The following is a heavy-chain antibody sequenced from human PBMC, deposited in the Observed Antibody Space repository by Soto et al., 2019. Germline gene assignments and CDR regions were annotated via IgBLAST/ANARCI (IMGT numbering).Heavy chain of an antibody. CDR1: GALIASSKR. CDR2: IYHSGST. Sequence: PETLSLTSPVTGALIASSKRCSWVRQPPGKGLEWIGEIYHSGSTNYNPSLKSRVIISVDKSKNQFSLKLSSVTDADTAVYYCARGERQQQRDYWGQVTLVTVS. CDR3: ARGERQQQRDY. J-gene: IGHJ4*02. V-gene: IGHV4-4*03. D-gene: IGHD6-13*01.